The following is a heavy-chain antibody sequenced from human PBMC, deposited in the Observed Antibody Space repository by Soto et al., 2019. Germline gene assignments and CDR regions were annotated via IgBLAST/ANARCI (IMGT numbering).Heavy chain of an antibody. Sequence: GGSLRLSCTTSGFTFGDHDMSWLRQAPGKGLEWLGFIRGKAYGGTTEYAASVKGRFAMSRDDSQGIAYLQMNSLKTEDTAVYYCARVGCPSTSCYYIFDFWCQGSLLTVSS. V-gene: IGHV3-49*03. J-gene: IGHJ4*02. CDR3: ARVGCPSTSCYYIFDF. CDR1: GFTFGDHD. D-gene: IGHD2-2*01. CDR2: IRGKAYGGTT.